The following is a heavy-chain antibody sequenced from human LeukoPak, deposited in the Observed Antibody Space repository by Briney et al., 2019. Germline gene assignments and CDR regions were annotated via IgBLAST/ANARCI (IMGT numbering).Heavy chain of an antibody. V-gene: IGHV3-30*04. CDR1: GFTFSSYV. J-gene: IGHJ4*02. Sequence: GGSLRLSCAASGFTFSSYVMHWVRQAPGKGLEWVAIISYDGSNEYYADSVKGRFTISRDNSKNTLYLQMNSLRAEDTAVYYCASSGGERIYYDFWSGYYRFDYWGQGTLVTVSS. D-gene: IGHD3-3*01. CDR3: ASSGGERIYYDFWSGYYRFDY. CDR2: ISYDGSNE.